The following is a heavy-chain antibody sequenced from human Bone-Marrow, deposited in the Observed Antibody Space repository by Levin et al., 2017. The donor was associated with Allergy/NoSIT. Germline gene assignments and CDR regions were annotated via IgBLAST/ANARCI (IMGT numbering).Heavy chain of an antibody. D-gene: IGHD3-16*01. CDR1: GYPFTSYD. CDR3: ARVWGSVDY. CDR2: MNPNSGDT. J-gene: IGHJ4*02. Sequence: ASVKVSCKASGYPFTSYDINWVRQATGQGLEWMGWMNPNSGDTGYAQKFQGRVTLTRDAAISTAYMELNSLRSDDTAVYYCARVWGSVDYWGQGTLVTVSS. V-gene: IGHV1-8*01.